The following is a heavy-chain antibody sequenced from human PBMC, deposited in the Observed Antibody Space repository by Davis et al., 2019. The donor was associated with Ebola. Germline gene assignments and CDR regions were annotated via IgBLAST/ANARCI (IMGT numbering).Heavy chain of an antibody. V-gene: IGHV3-66*01. CDR3: ARGGRDSISWWFDY. CDR1: GFNVRSNY. Sequence: GESLKISCAASGFNVRSNYISWVRQAPGKGLEWISVSYTSCTTRCVDYADSVKGRFTVSRDNSKNTVFLQMNSLTAEDTAVYYCARGGRDSISWWFDYWGQGTLVTVSS. CDR2: SYTSCTT. D-gene: IGHD6-13*01. J-gene: IGHJ4*02.